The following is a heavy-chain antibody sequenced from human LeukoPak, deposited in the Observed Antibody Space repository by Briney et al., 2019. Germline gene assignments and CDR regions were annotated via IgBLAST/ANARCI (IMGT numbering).Heavy chain of an antibody. CDR1: GFTFSIYA. J-gene: IGHJ4*02. CDR2: ISSSSSYI. D-gene: IGHD3-10*01. CDR3: ARVYGSGPLDY. V-gene: IGHV3-21*01. Sequence: PGGSLRLSCAASGFTFSIYAMTWVRQAPGKGLEWVSSISSSSSYIYYADSVKGRFTISRDNAKNSLYLQMNSLRAEDTAVYYCARVYGSGPLDYWGQGTLVTVSS.